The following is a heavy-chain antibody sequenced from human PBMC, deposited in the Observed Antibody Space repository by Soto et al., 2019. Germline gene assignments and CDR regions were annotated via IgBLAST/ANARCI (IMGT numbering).Heavy chain of an antibody. CDR2: IYYSGST. CDR1: GGSVSSGSYY. Sequence: PSETLSLTCTVSGGSVSSGSYYWSWIRQPPGKGLEWIGYIYYSGSTNYNPSLKSRVTISVDTSKNQFSLKLSSVTAADTAVYYCARDSAPASDYYGMDVWGQGTTVTV. CDR3: ARDSAPASDYYGMDV. D-gene: IGHD2-2*01. V-gene: IGHV4-61*01. J-gene: IGHJ6*02.